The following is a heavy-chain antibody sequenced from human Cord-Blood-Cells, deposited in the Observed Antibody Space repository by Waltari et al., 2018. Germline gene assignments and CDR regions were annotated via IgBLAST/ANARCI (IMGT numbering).Heavy chain of an antibody. CDR2: INHSGST. Sequence: QVQLQQWGAGLLKPSETLSLTCAVYGGSFSGYYWSWIRQPPGKGLEWIGEINHSGSTNYNPSLKSRVTISVDTSKNQFSLKLSSVTAADTAVYYCASPNPLNDAFDIWGQGTMVTVSS. CDR3: ASPNPLNDAFDI. J-gene: IGHJ3*02. CDR1: GGSFSGYY. V-gene: IGHV4-34*01.